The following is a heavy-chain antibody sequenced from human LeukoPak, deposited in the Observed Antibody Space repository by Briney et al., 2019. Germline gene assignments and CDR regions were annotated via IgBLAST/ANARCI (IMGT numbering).Heavy chain of an antibody. J-gene: IGHJ3*02. D-gene: IGHD6-19*01. CDR3: ARAVAGTPNAFDI. V-gene: IGHV3-9*01. CDR2: ISWNSGSI. Sequence: GGSLRPSCAASGFTFDDYAMHWVRQAPGKGLEWVSGISWNSGSIDYADSVKGRFTISRDNAKNSLYLQMNSLRAEDTALYYCARAVAGTPNAFDIWDKGTMVTVPS. CDR1: GFTFDDYA.